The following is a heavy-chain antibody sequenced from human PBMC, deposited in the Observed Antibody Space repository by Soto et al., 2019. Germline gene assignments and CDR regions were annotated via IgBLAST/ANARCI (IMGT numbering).Heavy chain of an antibody. CDR2: IYWDDDN. CDR3: AHRVLRTVFGFVTTTAIYFDF. D-gene: IGHD3-3*01. CDR1: GFSLTTSGVG. J-gene: IGHJ4*02. V-gene: IGHV2-5*02. Sequence: QITLKESGPTVVKSTETLTLTCTFSGFSLTTSGVGVGWGCQSPVKAPEWPSLIYWDDDNRYRTSLYSRLSITKNTSKNQVVLTMANVDPADTATYYVAHRVLRTVFGFVTTTAIYFDFWGPGTPVVVSS.